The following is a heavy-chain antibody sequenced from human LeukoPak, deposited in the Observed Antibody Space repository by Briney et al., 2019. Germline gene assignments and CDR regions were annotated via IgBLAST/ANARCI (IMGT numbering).Heavy chain of an antibody. J-gene: IGHJ4*02. V-gene: IGHV3-23*01. CDR1: GFTFSSYA. Sequence: GGSLRLSCAASGFTFSSYAMSWVRQAPGKGLEWVSAISGSGGSTYYADSVKGRLTISRDNSKNTLYLQMNSLRAEDTAVYYCAKSSSGRLGYFDYWGQGTLVTVSS. CDR2: ISGSGGST. CDR3: AKSSSGRLGYFDY. D-gene: IGHD6-19*01.